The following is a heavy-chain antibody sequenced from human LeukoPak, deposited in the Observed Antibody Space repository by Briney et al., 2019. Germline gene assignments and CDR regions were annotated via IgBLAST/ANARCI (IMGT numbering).Heavy chain of an antibody. CDR3: ARAGATVTKFYDY. J-gene: IGHJ4*02. CDR2: IDTNNENT. Sequence: GASGKVSCKASGYTFAIFGGTWVRQAPGQGLDWMGWIDTNNENTNYSQKFQGRVTMTTDTSTSTVCMALRSLRSDDTAVYYCARAGATVTKFYDYWGQGTLVSVSS. V-gene: IGHV1-18*01. CDR1: GYTFAIFG. D-gene: IGHD4-17*01.